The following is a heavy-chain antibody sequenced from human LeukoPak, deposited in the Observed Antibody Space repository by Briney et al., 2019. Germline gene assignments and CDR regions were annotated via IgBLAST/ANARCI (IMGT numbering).Heavy chain of an antibody. D-gene: IGHD3-10*01. CDR1: GYTFTSYG. Sequence: ASVKVSCKASGYTFTSYGISWVRQAPGQGLEWMGWISAYNGNTNYAQKLQGRVTMTTDTSTSTAYMELRSLRSDDTAVCYCATEVLLWFGELLTLDPWGQGTLVTVSS. CDR2: ISAYNGNT. CDR3: ATEVLLWFGELLTLDP. J-gene: IGHJ5*02. V-gene: IGHV1-18*01.